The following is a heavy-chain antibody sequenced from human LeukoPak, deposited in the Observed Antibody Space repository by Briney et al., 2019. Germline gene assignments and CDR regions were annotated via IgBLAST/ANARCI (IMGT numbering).Heavy chain of an antibody. V-gene: IGHV4-34*01. CDR1: GGSFSGYY. D-gene: IGHD3-10*01. CDR2: INHSGST. CDR3: TSLFSASGTFDS. Sequence: SETLSLTCAVYGGSFSGYYWSWIRQPPGKGLEWIGEINHSGSTNYNPSLKSRVTISVDTSKNQFSLNLASVTAADTAVYYCTSLFSASGTFDSWGQGTLVAVSS. J-gene: IGHJ4*02.